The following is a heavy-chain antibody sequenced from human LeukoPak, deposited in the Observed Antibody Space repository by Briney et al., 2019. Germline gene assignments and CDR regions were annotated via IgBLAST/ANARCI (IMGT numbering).Heavy chain of an antibody. V-gene: IGHV4-59*01. Sequence: SETLSLTCTVSGGSISSYYWSWIRQPPGKGLEWIGYIYYSGSTNYNPSLESRVTISVDTSKNQFSLKLSSVTAADTAVYYCASGGWGHDYGGHGVYYYYYMDVWGKGTTVTVSS. D-gene: IGHD4-23*01. CDR3: ASGGWGHDYGGHGVYYYYYMDV. J-gene: IGHJ6*03. CDR1: GGSISSYY. CDR2: IYYSGST.